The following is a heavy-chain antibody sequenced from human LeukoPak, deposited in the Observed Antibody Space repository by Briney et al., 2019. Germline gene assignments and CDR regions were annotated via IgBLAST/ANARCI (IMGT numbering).Heavy chain of an antibody. CDR3: AGALGIVGAAHAIQLDY. CDR2: ISSSSSYI. CDR1: GFTFSSYS. Sequence: GGSLRLSCAASGFTFSSYSMNWVRQAPGQGLEWVSSISSSSSYIYYADSVKGRFTISRDNAKNSLYLQMNSLRAEDTAVYYCAGALGIVGAAHAIQLDYWGQGTLVTVSS. V-gene: IGHV3-21*01. D-gene: IGHD1-26*01. J-gene: IGHJ4*02.